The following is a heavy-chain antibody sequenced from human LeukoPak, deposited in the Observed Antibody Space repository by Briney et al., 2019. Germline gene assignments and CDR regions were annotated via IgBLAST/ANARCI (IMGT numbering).Heavy chain of an antibody. V-gene: IGHV3-23*01. J-gene: IGHJ4*02. CDR1: GFTLSSYA. Sequence: GGSLRLSCAASGFTLSSYAMSWVRQAPGKGLEWVSAISGSGGSTYYADSAKGRFTISRDNSKNTLYLQMNSLRAEDTAVYYCAKDSAGDYLFDYWGQGTLVTVSS. CDR3: AKDSAGDYLFDY. D-gene: IGHD4-17*01. CDR2: ISGSGGST.